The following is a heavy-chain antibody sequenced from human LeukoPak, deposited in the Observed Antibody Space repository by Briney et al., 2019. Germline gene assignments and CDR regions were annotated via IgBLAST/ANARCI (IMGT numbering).Heavy chain of an antibody. CDR1: GFTFSSYW. CDR3: ARENPPYYDFWSGYYSALGGSYYYYMDV. CDR2: IKQDGSEK. Sequence: GGSLRLSCAASGFTFSSYWMSWVRQAPGKGLEWVANIKQDGSEKYYVDSVKGRFTISRGNAKNSLYLQMNSLRAEDTAVYYCARENPPYYDFWSGYYSALGGSYYYYMDVWGKGTTVTVSS. V-gene: IGHV3-7*01. D-gene: IGHD3-3*01. J-gene: IGHJ6*03.